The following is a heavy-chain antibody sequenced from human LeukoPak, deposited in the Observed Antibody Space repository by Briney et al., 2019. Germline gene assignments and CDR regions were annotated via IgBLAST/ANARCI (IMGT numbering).Heavy chain of an antibody. CDR2: IYTSGSI. V-gene: IGHV4-61*02. CDR3: ARDPRDSSGYYYGDY. J-gene: IGHJ4*02. D-gene: IGHD3-22*01. Sequence: SETLSLTCTVSGGSISSGSYYWSWIRQPAGKGLEWIGRIYTSGSINYNPSLKSRVTISVDTSKNQFSLKLSSVTAADTAVYYCARDPRDSSGYYYGDYWGQGTLVTVSS. CDR1: GGSISSGSYY.